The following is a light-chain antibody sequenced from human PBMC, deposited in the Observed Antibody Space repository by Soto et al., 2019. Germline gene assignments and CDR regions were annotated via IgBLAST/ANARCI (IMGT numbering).Light chain of an antibody. V-gene: IGKV1-39*01. J-gene: IGKJ1*01. CDR1: QSISSY. CDR2: AAS. Sequence: DIQVTQSKSSLSASVGDRVTITCLASQSISSYLNWYQQKPGKAPKLLIYAASSLQSGVPSRFSGSGSGTDFTLTISSLQPEDFATYYCQQSYSTLWPFGQGTKVDIK. CDR3: QQSYSTLWP.